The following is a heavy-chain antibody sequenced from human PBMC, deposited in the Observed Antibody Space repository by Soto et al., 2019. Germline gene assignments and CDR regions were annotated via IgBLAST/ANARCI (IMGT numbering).Heavy chain of an antibody. V-gene: IGHV4-4*02. J-gene: IGHJ4*02. CDR1: GGSISSSNW. CDR3: AWSPGSWFFDS. CDR2: IYHSGIT. Sequence: QVQLQESGPGLVKPSGTLSLTCAVSGGSISSSNWLSWVRQPPGKGLEWIGEIYHSGITNYNPSLKSRVTILVDNSKNQLSLNLNSVTAADTAVYYCAWSPGSWFFDSWGQGTLVTVSS. D-gene: IGHD6-13*01.